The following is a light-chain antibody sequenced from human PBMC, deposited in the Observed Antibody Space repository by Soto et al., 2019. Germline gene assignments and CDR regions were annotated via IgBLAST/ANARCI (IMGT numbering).Light chain of an antibody. CDR2: AAS. CDR3: QQRKSYPIT. Sequence: DLQLTQSPSFLSASVGDRVTITCRASQDINTYLAWYQQKPGKAPKLLIFAASTLQNGVPSLFSGSGSGTEFTVTITSLQPEDFATYYCQQRKSYPITFGQGTRLEIK. CDR1: QDINTY. J-gene: IGKJ5*01. V-gene: IGKV1-9*01.